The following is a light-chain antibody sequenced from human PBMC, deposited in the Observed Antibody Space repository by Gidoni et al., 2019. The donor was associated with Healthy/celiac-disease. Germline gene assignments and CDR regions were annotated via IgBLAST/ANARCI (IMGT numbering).Light chain of an antibody. Sequence: DIQMTQSPSSLSASVGDRVTITCRASQSISSYLNWYQQKPGKYPKLLIYAASSLQSGVPSRFSGSGSGTDFTLTISSLQPEDFATDYCQQSYSTVPVTCGQGTRVEIK. V-gene: IGKV1-39*01. CDR1: QSISSY. CDR3: QQSYSTVPVT. CDR2: AAS. J-gene: IGKJ1*01.